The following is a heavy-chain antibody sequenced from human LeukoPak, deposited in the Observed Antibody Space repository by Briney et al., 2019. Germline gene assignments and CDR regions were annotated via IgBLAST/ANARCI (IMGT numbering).Heavy chain of an antibody. CDR1: GFTFSDYY. Sequence: GGSLRLSCAASGFTFSDYYMSWIRQAPGKGLEWVSKISSSGSTIYYADSVKGRFTISRDNAKNSLYLQMNSLRAEDTAVYYCARDDSSGPYYFDYWGQGTLVTVSS. D-gene: IGHD3-22*01. CDR2: ISSSGSTI. V-gene: IGHV3-11*01. CDR3: ARDDSSGPYYFDY. J-gene: IGHJ4*02.